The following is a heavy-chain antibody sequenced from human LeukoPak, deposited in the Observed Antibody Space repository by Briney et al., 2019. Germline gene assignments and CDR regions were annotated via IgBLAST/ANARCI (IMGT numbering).Heavy chain of an antibody. D-gene: IGHD1-20*01. V-gene: IGHV3-30-3*01. J-gene: IGHJ4*02. CDR1: GFTFSSYA. CDR2: ISYDGSNK. Sequence: PGRSLRLSCAASGFTFSSYAMHWVRQAPGKGLEWVAVISYDGSNKYYADSVKGRFTISRDNSKNTLYLQMNSLRAEDTAVYYCASVPPESITGTYSVDYWGQGTLVTVSS. CDR3: ASVPPESITGTYSVDY.